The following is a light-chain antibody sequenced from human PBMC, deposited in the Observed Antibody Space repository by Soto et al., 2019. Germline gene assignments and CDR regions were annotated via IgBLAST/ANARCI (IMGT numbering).Light chain of an antibody. V-gene: IGKV3-11*01. CDR1: QSVSSY. CDR2: DAS. J-gene: IGKJ1*01. CDR3: QQRSNWWT. Sequence: PGERATLSCRASQSVSSYLAWYQQKPGQAPRLLIYDASNRATGIPARFSGSGSGTDFTLTISSLEPEDFAVYYCQQRSNWWTFGQGTKVDIK.